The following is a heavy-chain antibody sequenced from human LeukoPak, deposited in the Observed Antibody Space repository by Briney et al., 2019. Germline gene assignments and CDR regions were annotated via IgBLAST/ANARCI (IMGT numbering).Heavy chain of an antibody. CDR1: GTSMTNTPSY. CDR2: MYYSGST. J-gene: IGHJ4*02. D-gene: IGHD6-6*01. V-gene: IGHV4-39*07. CDR3: ARGVARSSKFHFSYYFDY. Sequence: PSETLSLTCSVYGTSMTNTPSYWGWVRHSPGKGLEWIATMYYSGSTYYNPSLRTRVTASVDKSNNQFSLKLSSVTAADTAVYYCARGVARSSKFHFSYYFDYWGQGTLVTVSS.